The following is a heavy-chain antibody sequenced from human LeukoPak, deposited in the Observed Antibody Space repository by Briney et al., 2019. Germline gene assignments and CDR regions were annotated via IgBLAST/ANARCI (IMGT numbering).Heavy chain of an antibody. CDR3: ARTIAAAGSLVWFDP. D-gene: IGHD6-13*01. J-gene: IGHJ5*02. Sequence: ASVKVSCKASGYTFTSYYMHWVRQAPVQGLEWMGIINPSGGSTSYAQKFQGRVTMTRDTSTSTVYMELSSLRSEDTAVYYCARTIAAAGSLVWFDPWGQGTLVTVSS. CDR2: INPSGGST. CDR1: GYTFTSYY. V-gene: IGHV1-46*01.